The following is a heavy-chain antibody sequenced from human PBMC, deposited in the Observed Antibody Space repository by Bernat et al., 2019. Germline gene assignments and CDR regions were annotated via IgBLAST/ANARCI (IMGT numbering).Heavy chain of an antibody. CDR2: IWYDGSHK. J-gene: IGHJ4*02. CDR1: GFTFSNYG. Sequence: QVQLVESGGGVVQPGRSLRLSCAASGFTFSNYGMHWVRQAPGKGLEWVAAIWYDGSHKYYGDFVKGRFTISRDNSKNTLYLQMNSLRAEEAALYYCARGGDYYGSGSDFEYWGQGTLVTVSS. D-gene: IGHD3-10*01. CDR3: ARGGDYYGSGSDFEY. V-gene: IGHV3-33*01.